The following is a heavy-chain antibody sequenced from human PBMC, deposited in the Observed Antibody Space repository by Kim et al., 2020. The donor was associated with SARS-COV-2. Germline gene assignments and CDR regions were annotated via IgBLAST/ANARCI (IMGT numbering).Heavy chain of an antibody. V-gene: IGHV3-30*04. CDR3: ARSPRDY. CDR1: GFTFSSYA. J-gene: IGHJ4*02. Sequence: GGSLRLSCAASGFTFSSYAMHWVRQAPGKGLEWVAVISYDGSNKYYADSVKGRFTISRDNSKNTLYLQMNSLRAEDTAVYYCARSPRDYWGQGTLVTVSS. CDR2: ISYDGSNK.